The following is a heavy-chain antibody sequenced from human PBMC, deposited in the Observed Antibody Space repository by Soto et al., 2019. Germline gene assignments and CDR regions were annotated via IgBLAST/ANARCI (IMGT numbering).Heavy chain of an antibody. J-gene: IGHJ4*02. V-gene: IGHV4-39*01. CDR3: ARRGSGGIAVAGTSFDY. CDR1: GGSISSSSYY. CDR2: IYYSGST. Sequence: QLQLQESGPGLVKPSETLSLTCTVSGGSISSSSYYWGWIRQPPGKGLEWIGTIYYSGSTYYNPSVKSRVTIAVDTSKNQFSLKLSSVTAADTAVFYCARRGSGGIAVAGTSFDYWGQGTLVTVSS. D-gene: IGHD6-19*01.